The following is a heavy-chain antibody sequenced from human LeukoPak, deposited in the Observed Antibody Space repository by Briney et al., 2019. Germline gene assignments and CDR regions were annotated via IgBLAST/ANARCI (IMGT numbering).Heavy chain of an antibody. CDR3: ARAAGWLDP. CDR1: GSTFKDYS. J-gene: IGHJ5*02. CDR2: IGNSDTTI. Sequence: PGGPLDFPGEALGSTFKDYSLTWIGQAQEKGLEWVSYIGNSDTTIYYADSVKGRFTISRDNAKNSLYLQMNSLRVEDTAVYYCARAAGWLDPWGQGTLVTVSS. V-gene: IGHV3-11*01.